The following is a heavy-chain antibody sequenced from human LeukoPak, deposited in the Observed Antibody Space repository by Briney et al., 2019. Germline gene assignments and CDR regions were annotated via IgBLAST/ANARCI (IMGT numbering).Heavy chain of an antibody. V-gene: IGHV4-39*01. CDR2: IYYSGST. Sequence: SETLSLTCTVSGGSISSSSYYWGWIRQPPGKGLEWIGSIYYSGSTYYNPSLKSRVTISVDTSKNQFSLKLSSVTAADTAVYYCARQGYCSSTSCYRANWFDPWGQGTLATVSS. CDR1: GGSISSSSYY. J-gene: IGHJ5*02. CDR3: ARQGYCSSTSCYRANWFDP. D-gene: IGHD2-2*01.